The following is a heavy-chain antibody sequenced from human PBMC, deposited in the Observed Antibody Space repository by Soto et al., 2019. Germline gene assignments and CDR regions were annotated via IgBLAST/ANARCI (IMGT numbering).Heavy chain of an antibody. Sequence: SETLSLTCTVSGGSISSSSYYWGWIRQPPGKGLEWIGSIYYSGSTYYNPSLKSRVTISVDTSKNQFSLKLSSVTAADTAVYYCARRDRDHNYYYYYGMDVWGQGTTVTVSS. D-gene: IGHD2-15*01. CDR3: ARRDRDHNYYYYYGMDV. CDR1: GGSISSSSYY. V-gene: IGHV4-39*01. J-gene: IGHJ6*02. CDR2: IYYSGST.